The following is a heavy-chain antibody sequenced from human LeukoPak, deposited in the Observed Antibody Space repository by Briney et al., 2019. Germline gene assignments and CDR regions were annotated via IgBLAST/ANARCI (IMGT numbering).Heavy chain of an antibody. CDR1: GFTFSSYG. CDR3: AKDRYSSSAYFDY. CDR2: IWYDGSNK. Sequence: GGSLRLSCAASGFTFSSYGMHWVRQAPGKGLEWVAVIWYDGSNKYHADSVKGRFTISRDNSKNTLYLQMNSLRAEDTAVYYCAKDRYSSSAYFDYWGQGTLVTVSS. D-gene: IGHD6-6*01. V-gene: IGHV3-33*06. J-gene: IGHJ4*02.